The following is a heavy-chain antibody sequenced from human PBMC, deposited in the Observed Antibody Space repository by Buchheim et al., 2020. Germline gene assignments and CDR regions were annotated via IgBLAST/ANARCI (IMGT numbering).Heavy chain of an antibody. CDR3: ARDGSDYDLDY. CDR1: GYTFTSYH. Sequence: QVRLVQSGAEVKKPGASVKVSCKASGYTFTSYHMHWVRQAPGQGLEWMGIINPSGGSTSYAQKFQGRVTMTRDKYTNTDYMELSSVRSEDTAVYYCARDGSDYDLDYWGQGTL. J-gene: IGHJ4*02. V-gene: IGHV1-46*01. D-gene: IGHD5-12*01. CDR2: INPSGGST.